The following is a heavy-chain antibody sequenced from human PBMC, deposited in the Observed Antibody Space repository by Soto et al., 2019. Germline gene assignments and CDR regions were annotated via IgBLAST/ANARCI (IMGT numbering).Heavy chain of an antibody. D-gene: IGHD2-2*01. CDR1: GYTFTGYY. CDR2: INPNSGGT. Sequence: ASVKVSCKASGYTFTGYYMHWVRQAPGQGLEWMGWINPNSGGTNYAQKFQGWVTMTRDTSISTAYMELSRLRSDDTAVYYCARGGGQKYCSRTSCYGGYYGMDVWGQGTTVTVSS. J-gene: IGHJ6*02. V-gene: IGHV1-2*04. CDR3: ARGGGQKYCSRTSCYGGYYGMDV.